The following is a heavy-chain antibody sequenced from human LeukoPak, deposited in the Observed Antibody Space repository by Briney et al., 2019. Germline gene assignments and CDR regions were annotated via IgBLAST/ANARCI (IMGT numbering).Heavy chain of an antibody. J-gene: IGHJ6*02. D-gene: IGHD4-11*01. CDR1: GFTFSSYG. V-gene: IGHV3-30*18. CDR2: ISYDGSNK. Sequence: PGGSLRLSCAASGFTFSSYGMHWVRQAPGKGLEWAAVISYDGSNKYYADSVKGRFTISRDNSKNTLYLQMNSLRAEDTAVYYCAKTPTVNYYYGMDVWGQGTTVTVSS. CDR3: AKTPTVNYYYGMDV.